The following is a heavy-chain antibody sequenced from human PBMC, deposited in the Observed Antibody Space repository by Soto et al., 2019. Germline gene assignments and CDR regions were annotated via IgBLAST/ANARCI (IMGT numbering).Heavy chain of an antibody. J-gene: IGHJ3*02. CDR1: GFTFSSYG. V-gene: IGHV3-33*01. CDR2: IWYDGSNK. CDR3: ARDITMVRGHDAFDI. D-gene: IGHD3-10*01. Sequence: GGSLRLSCAASGFTFSSYGMHWVRQAPGKGLEWVAVIWYDGSNKYYADSVKGRFTISRDNSKNTLYLQMNSLRAEDTAVYYCARDITMVRGHDAFDIWGQGTMVTVSS.